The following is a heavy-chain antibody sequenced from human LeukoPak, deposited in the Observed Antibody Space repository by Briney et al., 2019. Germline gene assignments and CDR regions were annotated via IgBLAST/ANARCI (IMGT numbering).Heavy chain of an antibody. Sequence: SETLSLTCAVYGGSFSGYYWSWIRQPPGKGLEWIGEINHSGSTNYNPSLKSRVTISVDTSKNQFSLKLSSVTAADTAVYYCARSRIAARRKDFGYWGQGTLVTVSS. J-gene: IGHJ4*02. CDR3: ARSRIAARRKDFGY. CDR2: INHSGST. V-gene: IGHV4-34*01. D-gene: IGHD6-6*01. CDR1: GGSFSGYY.